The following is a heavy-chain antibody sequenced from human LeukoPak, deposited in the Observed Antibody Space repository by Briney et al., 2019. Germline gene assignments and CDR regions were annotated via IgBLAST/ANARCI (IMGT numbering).Heavy chain of an antibody. J-gene: IGHJ6*03. V-gene: IGHV3-7*01. D-gene: IGHD1-26*01. CDR2: IKQDGSEK. CDR1: GFTFSSYW. CDR3: AKGCGWEASYYYYYMDV. Sequence: GGALRLSCAASGFTFSSYWMSWVRQAPGKGLEWVANIKQDGSEKYYVDSVKGRFTISRDNARNSLYLQMNRLRAEDTAVYYCAKGCGWEASYYYYYMDVWGKGTTVTISS.